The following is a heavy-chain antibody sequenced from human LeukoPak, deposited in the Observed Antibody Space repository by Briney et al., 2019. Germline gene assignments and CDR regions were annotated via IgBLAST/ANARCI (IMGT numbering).Heavy chain of an antibody. V-gene: IGHV5-51*01. D-gene: IGHD1-26*01. CDR2: IYPVDSDT. J-gene: IGHJ4*02. CDR1: GDSFTGYW. Sequence: GDSLKISCKGSGDSFTGYWIGWVRQMPGKGLEWMGIIYPVDSDTRYSPSFQGQVTISADKSISTAYLQWSSLKASDTAMYYCARFSVGGTYYPNYWGQGTLVSVSS. CDR3: ARFSVGGTYYPNY.